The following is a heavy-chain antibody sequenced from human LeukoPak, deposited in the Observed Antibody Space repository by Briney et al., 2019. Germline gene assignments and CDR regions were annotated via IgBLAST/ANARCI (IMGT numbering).Heavy chain of an antibody. D-gene: IGHD5-18*01. CDR3: ARDGYLWIQLWLPNWFDP. Sequence: SQTLSLTCTVSVDSITSGDYYWSWIRQPAGKGLEWIGRISGSGSTNYNPSLKSRVTISVDTSKNQFSLKLSSVTAADTAVYYCARDGYLWIQLWLPNWFDPWGQGTLVTVSS. CDR1: VDSITSGDYY. CDR2: ISGSGST. V-gene: IGHV4-61*02. J-gene: IGHJ5*02.